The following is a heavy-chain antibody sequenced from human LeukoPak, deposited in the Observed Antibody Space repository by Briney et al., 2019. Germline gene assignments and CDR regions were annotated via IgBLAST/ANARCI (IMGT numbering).Heavy chain of an antibody. V-gene: IGHV3-7*01. CDR1: GFSLSGYW. Sequence: GGSLRLSCAAYGFSLSGYWMSWVRQAPGKGLEWVATLHADGNETYFAHSVKGRFTISRDNAKNSLYLQMTSLRVEDTAVYYCARGGYRFDYLGQGTLVTVSS. CDR3: ARGGYRFDY. J-gene: IGHJ4*02. CDR2: LHADGNET. D-gene: IGHD5-12*01.